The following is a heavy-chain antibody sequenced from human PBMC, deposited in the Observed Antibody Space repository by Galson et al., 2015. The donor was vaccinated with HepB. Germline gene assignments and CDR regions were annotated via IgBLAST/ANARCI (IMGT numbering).Heavy chain of an antibody. J-gene: IGHJ6*02. Sequence: SLRLSCAASGFTFSSYAMHWVRQAPGKGLEWVAVISYDGSNKYYADSVKGRFTISRDNSKNTLYLQMNSLRAEDTAVYYCARDETGKYSSGWYYYYYYYGMDVWGQGTTVTVSS. CDR3: ARDETGKYSSGWYYYYYYYGMDV. V-gene: IGHV3-30*04. CDR1: GFTFSSYA. D-gene: IGHD6-19*01. CDR2: ISYDGSNK.